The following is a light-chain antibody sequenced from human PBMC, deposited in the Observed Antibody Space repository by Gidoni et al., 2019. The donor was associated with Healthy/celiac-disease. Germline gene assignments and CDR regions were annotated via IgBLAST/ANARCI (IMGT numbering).Light chain of an antibody. Sequence: DIKMTQSPSSLSASVGDRVTITCQASQDISHYLNWYQQKPGKAPKLLIYDASNLETGVPSRFNGSGSGTDFTVTISSLQPEDIATYYCQQYDNLLALTFGGGTKVEIK. V-gene: IGKV1-33*01. CDR1: QDISHY. J-gene: IGKJ4*01. CDR2: DAS. CDR3: QQYDNLLALT.